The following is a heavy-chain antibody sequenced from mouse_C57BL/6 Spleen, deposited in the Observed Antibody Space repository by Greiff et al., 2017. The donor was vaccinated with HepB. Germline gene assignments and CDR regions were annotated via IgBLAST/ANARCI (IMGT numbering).Heavy chain of an antibody. D-gene: IGHD2-4*01. CDR2: SRNKANDDTT. J-gene: IGHJ4*01. Sequence: EVQRVESGGGLVQSGRSLRLSCATSGFTFSDFYMEWVRQAPGKGLEWIAASRNKANDDTTEYSASVKGRFIVSRDTSQSILYLQMNALRAEDTAIYYCAGVYDYEGAMDYWGQGTSVTVSS. CDR3: AGVYDYEGAMDY. V-gene: IGHV7-1*01. CDR1: GFTFSDFY.